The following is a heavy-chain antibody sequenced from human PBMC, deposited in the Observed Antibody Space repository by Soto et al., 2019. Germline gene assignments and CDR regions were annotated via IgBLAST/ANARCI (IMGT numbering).Heavy chain of an antibody. CDR3: AKGNYDFFSGYYTPPYSFDY. Sequence: LRLSCAASGFTFSSYAMSWVRQAPGKGLEWVSAISGSGGSTYYADSVKGRFTISRDNSKNTLYLQMNSLRAEDTAVYYCAKGNYDFFSGYYTPPYSFDYWGQGTLVTVSS. J-gene: IGHJ4*02. V-gene: IGHV3-23*01. CDR1: GFTFSSYA. D-gene: IGHD3-3*01. CDR2: ISGSGGST.